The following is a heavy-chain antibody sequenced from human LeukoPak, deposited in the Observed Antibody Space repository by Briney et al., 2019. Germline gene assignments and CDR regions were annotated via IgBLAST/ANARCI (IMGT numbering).Heavy chain of an antibody. J-gene: IGHJ4*02. CDR3: ARDQYDTWSRRGNFDS. V-gene: IGHV3-7*03. D-gene: IGHD3-3*01. CDR2: IKLDGSEK. CDR1: GFTFGKYW. Sequence: GGSLRLSCVASGFTFGKYWMSWVRQAPGKGLEWVANIKLDGSEKNYVDSVMGRFTISRDNTKNSLYLQMNSLRVEDTAVFYCARDQYDTWSRRGNFDSWGQGTLVIVSS.